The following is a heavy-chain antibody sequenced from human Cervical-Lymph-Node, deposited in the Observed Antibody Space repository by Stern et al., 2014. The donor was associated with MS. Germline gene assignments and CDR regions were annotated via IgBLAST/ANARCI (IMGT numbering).Heavy chain of an antibody. CDR3: ARVRLQWPTDAFEI. V-gene: IGHV4-31*03. J-gene: IGHJ3*02. CDR2: IYHSGSS. CDR1: GGSISGGDYY. Sequence: QVQVQESGPGVVKASQTLSLTCTVSGGSISGGDYYWGWIRQHPGKGLEWIGYIYHSGSSYYNPSLKSRATMSVDTFKDQFSLRLSSVTAADTAVYYCARVRLQWPTDAFEIWGQGTMVTVSS. D-gene: IGHD4-11*01.